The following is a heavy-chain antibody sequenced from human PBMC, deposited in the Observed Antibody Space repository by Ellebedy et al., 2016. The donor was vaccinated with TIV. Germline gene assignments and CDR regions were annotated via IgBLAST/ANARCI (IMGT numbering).Heavy chain of an antibody. V-gene: IGHV3-30-3*02. Sequence: GESLKISCAASGFIFSSYAMHWVRQAPGKGLDWVAVISFDGYNESYADSVKGRFTISRDNSRNMLYLQMNSLRAEDTAIYYCAKSGEDYYDSSGNGPFYGIDAWGQGTTVTVSS. D-gene: IGHD3-22*01. CDR1: GFIFSSYA. CDR2: ISFDGYNE. J-gene: IGHJ6*02. CDR3: AKSGEDYYDSSGNGPFYGIDA.